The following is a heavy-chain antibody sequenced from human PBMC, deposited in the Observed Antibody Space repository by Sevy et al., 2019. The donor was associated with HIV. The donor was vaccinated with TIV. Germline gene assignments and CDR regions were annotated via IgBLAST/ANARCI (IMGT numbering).Heavy chain of an antibody. Sequence: GGSLRLSCAASGFTFSSYAMHWVRQAPGKGLEWVAVISYDGSNKYYADSVKGRFTISRDNSTNTLYLQMNSLGAEDTAVYYCARDKFGDYWGQGTLVTVSS. CDR1: GFTFSSYA. CDR2: ISYDGSNK. J-gene: IGHJ4*02. V-gene: IGHV3-30-3*01. D-gene: IGHD3-10*01. CDR3: ARDKFGDY.